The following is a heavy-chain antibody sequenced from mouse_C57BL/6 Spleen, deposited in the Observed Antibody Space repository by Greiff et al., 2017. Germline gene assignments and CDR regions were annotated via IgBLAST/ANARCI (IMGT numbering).Heavy chain of an antibody. J-gene: IGHJ4*01. Sequence: VQLQQSGAELVRPGASVKLSCTASGFNINDDYLHWVKQRPEQGLEWIGWIDPENGDTEYASKFQGRATITADTSSNTAYLQLSSLTTEDTAVYFTTVVATEGAMDYWGQGTSVTVSS. CDR3: TVVATEGAMDY. D-gene: IGHD1-1*01. CDR2: IDPENGDT. CDR1: GFNINDDY. V-gene: IGHV14-4*01.